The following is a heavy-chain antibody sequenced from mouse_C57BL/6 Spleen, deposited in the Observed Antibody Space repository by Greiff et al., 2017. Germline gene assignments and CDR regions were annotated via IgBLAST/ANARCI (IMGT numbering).Heavy chain of an antibody. CDR2: ISYDGSN. CDR1: GYSITSGYY. V-gene: IGHV3-6*01. J-gene: IGHJ2*01. Sequence: EVKLMESGPGLVKPSQSLSLTCSVTGYSITSGYYWNWIRQFPGNKLEWMGYISYDGSNNYNPSLKNRISITRDTSKNQFFLKLNSVTTEDTATYYCARSYDYDAHYFDYWGQGTTLTVSS. CDR3: ARSYDYDAHYFDY. D-gene: IGHD2-4*01.